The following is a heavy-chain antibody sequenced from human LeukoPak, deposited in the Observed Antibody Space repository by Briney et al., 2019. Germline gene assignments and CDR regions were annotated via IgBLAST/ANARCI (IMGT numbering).Heavy chain of an antibody. J-gene: IGHJ4*02. Sequence: GGSLRLSCAASGFTFSSYGMHWVRQAPGKGLEWVAVIWYDGSNKYYADSVKGRFAISRDNSKNTLYLQMNSLRAEDTAVYYCAGAGSGPMFYWGQGTLVTVSS. CDR2: IWYDGSNK. V-gene: IGHV3-33*01. D-gene: IGHD3-10*01. CDR3: AGAGSGPMFY. CDR1: GFTFSSYG.